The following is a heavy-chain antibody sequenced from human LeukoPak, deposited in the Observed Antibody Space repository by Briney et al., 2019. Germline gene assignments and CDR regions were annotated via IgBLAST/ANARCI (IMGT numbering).Heavy chain of an antibody. J-gene: IGHJ6*03. D-gene: IGHD6-6*01. CDR1: GYSTSGGYY. V-gene: IGHV4-38-2*01. CDR2: IYHSGST. CDR3: ARLSSYSSSSVLYYYYMDV. Sequence: SETLSLTCAVSGYSTSGGYYWGWIGQPPGKGLEWIGSIYHSGSTYYHPPRRSRVTISVDTSKNQFSLKLSSVTAADTAVYYCARLSSYSSSSVLYYYYMDVWGKGTTVTVSS.